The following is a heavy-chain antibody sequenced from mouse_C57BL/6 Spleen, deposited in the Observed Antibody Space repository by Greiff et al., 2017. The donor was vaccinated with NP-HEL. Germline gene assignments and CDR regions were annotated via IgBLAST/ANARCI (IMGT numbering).Heavy chain of an antibody. CDR1: GFTFSSYA. D-gene: IGHD1-1*01. CDR2: ISSGGDYI. J-gene: IGHJ1*03. V-gene: IGHV5-9-1*02. CDR3: TRDGGYYYGYFDV. Sequence: EVKLVESGEGLVKPGGSLKLSCAASGFTFSSYAMSWVRQTPEKRLEWVAYISSGGDYIYYADTVTGRFTISRDNARNTLYLQMSSLKSEDTAMYYCTRDGGYYYGYFDVWGTGTTVTVSS.